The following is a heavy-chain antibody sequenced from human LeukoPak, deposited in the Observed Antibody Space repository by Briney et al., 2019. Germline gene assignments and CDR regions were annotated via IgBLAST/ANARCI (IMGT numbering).Heavy chain of an antibody. V-gene: IGHV3-11*06. D-gene: IGHD1-26*01. CDR2: ISSSSGYT. CDR1: GFSFSDCY. Sequence: PGGSLRLSCAASGFSFSDCYMNWIRQAPGKGLEWVSYISSSSGYTNYADSVKGRFTISRDNAKNSLYLQMNSLRAEDTAVYYCARDSGSYRGFDYWGQGTLVTVSS. CDR3: ARDSGSYRGFDY. J-gene: IGHJ4*02.